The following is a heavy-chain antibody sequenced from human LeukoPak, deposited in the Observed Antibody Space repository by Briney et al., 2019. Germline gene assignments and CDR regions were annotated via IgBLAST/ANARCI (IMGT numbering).Heavy chain of an antibody. CDR3: ARALYYYDGSGYYGHDY. J-gene: IGHJ4*02. CDR1: GFTFSSYS. Sequence: GGSLRLSCAASGFTFSSYSMNWVRQAPGKGLEWVSSISSSSSYIYYADSVKGRFTISRDNAKNSLYLQMNSLRAEDTAVYYCARALYYYDGSGYYGHDYWGQGTLVTVSS. D-gene: IGHD3-22*01. CDR2: ISSSSSYI. V-gene: IGHV3-21*01.